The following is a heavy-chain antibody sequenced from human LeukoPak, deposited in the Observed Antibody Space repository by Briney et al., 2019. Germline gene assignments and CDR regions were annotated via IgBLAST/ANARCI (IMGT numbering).Heavy chain of an antibody. J-gene: IGHJ4*02. Sequence: GESLKISCKGSGYYFTNYWIGWVRQAPGQGLEWMGIINPSGGSTSYAQKFQGRVTMTRDMSTSTVYMELSSLRSEDTAVYYCAAGLDYWGQGTLVTVSS. V-gene: IGHV1-46*01. CDR1: GYYFTNYW. CDR2: INPSGGST. CDR3: AAGLDY.